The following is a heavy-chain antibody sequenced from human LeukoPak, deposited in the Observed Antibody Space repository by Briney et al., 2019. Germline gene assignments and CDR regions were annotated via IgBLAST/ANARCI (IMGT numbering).Heavy chain of an antibody. CDR3: ARDLENSYSSGWY. J-gene: IGHJ4*02. V-gene: IGHV3-48*01. CDR1: GFTLSSYS. D-gene: IGHD6-19*01. CDR2: ISSSSSTI. Sequence: GGSLRLSCAASGFTLSSYSMNWVRQAPGKGLEWVSYISSSSSTIYYADSVKGRFTISRNNAKNSLYLQMNSLRAEDTAVYYCARDLENSYSSGWYWGQGTLVTVSS.